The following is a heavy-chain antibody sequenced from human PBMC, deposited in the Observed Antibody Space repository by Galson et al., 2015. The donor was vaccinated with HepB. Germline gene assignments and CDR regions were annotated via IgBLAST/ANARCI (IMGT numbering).Heavy chain of an antibody. CDR3: ARDRGDNYYYYYGMDV. Sequence: CAISGDSVSSNSAAWDWIRQSPSRGLEWLGRTYHRSKWYNDYAVSVKSRITINPDTSKNQFSLQLNSVTPEDTAVYYCARDRGDNYYYYYGMDVWGQGTTVTVSS. V-gene: IGHV6-1*01. CDR1: GDSVSSNSAA. CDR2: TYHRSKWYN. D-gene: IGHD4-17*01. J-gene: IGHJ6*02.